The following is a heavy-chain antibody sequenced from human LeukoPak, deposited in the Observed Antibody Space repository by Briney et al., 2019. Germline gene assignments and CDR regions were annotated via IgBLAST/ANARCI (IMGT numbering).Heavy chain of an antibody. V-gene: IGHV3-74*01. Sequence: GGSLRLSCAASGFTFSSYWMHWVRQAPGKGRVWVSRVNTDESRTNYADSVKGRFTISRDNAKNSLYLQMNSLRAEDTAVYYCAKDTRVAADHWYFDLWGRGTLVTVSS. CDR1: GFTFSSYW. D-gene: IGHD2-15*01. CDR3: AKDTRVAADHWYFDL. J-gene: IGHJ2*01. CDR2: VNTDESRT.